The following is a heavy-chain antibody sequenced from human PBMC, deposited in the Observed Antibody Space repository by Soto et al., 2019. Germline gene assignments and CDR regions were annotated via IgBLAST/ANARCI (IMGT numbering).Heavy chain of an antibody. Sequence: GESLKISCAASGFTFSDYYMSWIRQAPGKGLEWVSYISSSGSTIYYADSVKGRFTISRDNAKNSLYLQMNSLRAEDTAVYYCARDPTAAREFDYWGQGTLVTVSS. V-gene: IGHV3-11*01. CDR1: GFTFSDYY. CDR3: ARDPTAAREFDY. D-gene: IGHD6-6*01. CDR2: ISSSGSTI. J-gene: IGHJ4*02.